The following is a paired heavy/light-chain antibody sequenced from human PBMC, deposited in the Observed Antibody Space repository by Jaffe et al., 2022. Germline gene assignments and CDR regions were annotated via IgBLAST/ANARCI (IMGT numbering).Heavy chain of an antibody. Sequence: QLQLQESGPGLVKPSETLSVTCNVSGGSISSSTNYYWGWIRQPPGKGLEWIGNIYYSGSTNYNPSFKSRLTISVDTSKNQFSLKLNSVTAADTAVYYCARKARGYNWFDPWGQGTLVTVSS. J-gene: IGHJ5*02. V-gene: IGHV4-39*01. D-gene: IGHD2-15*01. CDR3: ARKARGYNWFDP. CDR2: IYYSGST. CDR1: GGSISSSTNYY.
Light chain of an antibody. CDR2: AAS. J-gene: IGKJ3*01. V-gene: IGKV1-9*01. CDR1: EAISHY. Sequence: DIQLTQSPSFLSASVGDRVTITCRASEAISHYLAWYQQKPGKAPQLLIYAASTLQSGVPSRFSGSGSGTEFTLTISSLQPEDFATYYCQQLNTYLITFGPGTTVDIK. CDR3: QQLNTYLIT.